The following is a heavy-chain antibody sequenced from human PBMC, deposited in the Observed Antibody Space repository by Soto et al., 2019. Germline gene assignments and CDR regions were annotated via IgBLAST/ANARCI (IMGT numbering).Heavy chain of an antibody. CDR3: PRSPELRLGLLSLEGYHYGMDV. CDR2: ISTYNGNT. Sequence: QVQLVQSGAEVKKPGASVKVSCKASGYTFTSYGISWVRQAPGQGLEWMGWISTYNGNTNYAQKFQGRVTMTTDTATTTANMELRSLRSDDTAVYYCPRSPELRLGLLSLEGYHYGMDVSGQGTTVTVSS. D-gene: IGHD3-16*02. J-gene: IGHJ6*02. V-gene: IGHV1-18*01. CDR1: GYTFTSYG.